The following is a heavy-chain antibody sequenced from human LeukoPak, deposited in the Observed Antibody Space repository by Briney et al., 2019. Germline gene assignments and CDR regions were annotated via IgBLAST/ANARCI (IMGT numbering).Heavy chain of an antibody. J-gene: IGHJ5*02. CDR3: ARVPRRGDRFDP. CDR2: INPSGGST. D-gene: IGHD3-10*01. Sequence: GASVKVSCKASGYTFTSFYMHWVRQAPGQGLEWMGIINPSGGSTSYAQKFQGRVTMTRDTSTSTVYMELSSLRSEDTAVYYCARVPRRGDRFDPWGQGTLATVSP. CDR1: GYTFTSFY. V-gene: IGHV1-46*01.